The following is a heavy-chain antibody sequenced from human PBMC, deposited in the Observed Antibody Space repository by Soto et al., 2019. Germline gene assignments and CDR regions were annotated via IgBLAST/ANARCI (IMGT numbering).Heavy chain of an antibody. CDR1: GGTFSSYA. CDR3: ARDRDSVWLAAAGYYYYGMDV. D-gene: IGHD6-13*01. Sequence: ASVKVSCKASGGTFSSYAISWVRQAPGQGLEWMGGIIPIFGTANYAQKFQGRVTITADESTSTAYMELSSLRSEDTAVYYCARDRDSVWLAAAGYYYYGMDVWGQGTTVTVSS. V-gene: IGHV1-69*13. J-gene: IGHJ6*02. CDR2: IIPIFGTA.